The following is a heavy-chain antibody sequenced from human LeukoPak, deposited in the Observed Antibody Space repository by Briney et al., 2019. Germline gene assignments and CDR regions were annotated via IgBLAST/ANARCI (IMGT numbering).Heavy chain of an antibody. CDR3: AREMGVGSTMGYFYY. V-gene: IGHV1-8*03. Sequence: VASVKVSCKASGYTFTSYDINWVRQATGQGLEWMGGMNPNSGNTGYAQKFQGRVTITRNTSISTAYMELSSLRSEDTAVYYCAREMGVGSTMGYFYYWGQGTLVTVSS. D-gene: IGHD1-26*01. CDR2: MNPNSGNT. J-gene: IGHJ4*02. CDR1: GYTFTSYD.